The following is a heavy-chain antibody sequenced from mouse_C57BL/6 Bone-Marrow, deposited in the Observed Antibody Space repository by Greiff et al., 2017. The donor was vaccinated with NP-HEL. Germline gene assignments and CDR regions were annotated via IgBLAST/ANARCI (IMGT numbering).Heavy chain of an antibody. CDR2: IYPRDGST. CDR3: ARLVGYFDY. J-gene: IGHJ2*01. D-gene: IGHD1-1*02. V-gene: IGHV1-85*01. CDR1: GYTFTSYD. Sequence: QVQLQQSGPELVQPGASVKLSCKASGYTFTSYDINWVKQRPGQGLEWIGWIYPRDGSTKYNEKFKGKATLTGATSHSAAYMDLHRLASEYSAVYFCARLVGYFDYWGQGTTLTVSS.